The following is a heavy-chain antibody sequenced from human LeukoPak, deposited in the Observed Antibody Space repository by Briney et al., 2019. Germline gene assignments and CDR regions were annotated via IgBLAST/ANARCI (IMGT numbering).Heavy chain of an antibody. J-gene: IGHJ6*02. CDR3: ARESYGMDV. Sequence: GGSLRLSCAASRFMFSIYAMSWVRQAPGKGLEWVSGISGSGGSTYYADSVKGRFTISRDNSKDTLYLQMNSLRAEDTALYYCARESYGMDVWGQGTTVTVSS. CDR1: RFMFSIYA. CDR2: ISGSGGST. V-gene: IGHV3-23*01.